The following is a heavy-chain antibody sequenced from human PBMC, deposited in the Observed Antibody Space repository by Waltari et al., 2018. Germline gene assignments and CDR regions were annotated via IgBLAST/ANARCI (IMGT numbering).Heavy chain of an antibody. V-gene: IGHV3-64D*06. Sequence: EVQLVQSGGGLVQPGGSLRLSCSASGFTLKTYDMFWVRQAPGKGLEYVSVIATEGGNTYYSDSVKGRFSISRDDSKNTLYLQMTSLRDEDTAVYYCAKDAGYSYDCWGQGTLVIVSS. J-gene: IGHJ4*02. CDR1: GFTLKTYD. CDR3: AKDAGYSYDC. D-gene: IGHD5-18*01. CDR2: IATEGGNT.